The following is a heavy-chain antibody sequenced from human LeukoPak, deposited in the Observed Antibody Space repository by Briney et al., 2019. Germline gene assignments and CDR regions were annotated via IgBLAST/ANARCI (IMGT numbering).Heavy chain of an antibody. Sequence: PSETLSLTCAVYGGSFSNYYWSWIRQPPGKGLEWIGEINDSGRTNYNPSLMSRVTISVDTSKNQFSLRLNSVTATDTAVYYCARRWNYGRNYYIDVWGKGGTVSVSS. V-gene: IGHV4-34*01. CDR1: GGSFSNYY. CDR3: ARRWNYGRNYYIDV. D-gene: IGHD1-7*01. J-gene: IGHJ6*03. CDR2: INDSGRT.